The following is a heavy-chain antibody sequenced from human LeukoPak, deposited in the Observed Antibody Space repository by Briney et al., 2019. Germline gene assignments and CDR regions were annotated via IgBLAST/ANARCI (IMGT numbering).Heavy chain of an antibody. V-gene: IGHV4-31*03. CDR2: IYYSGST. CDR3: ARGYSGAFDI. J-gene: IGHJ3*02. D-gene: IGHD2-15*01. CDR1: GGSISSGGYY. Sequence: PSETLSLTCTVSGGSISSGGYYWSWIRQHPGKGLEWIGYIYYSGSTYCNPSLKSRVTISVDTSKNQFSLKLSSVTAADTAVYYCARGYSGAFDIWGQGTMVTVSS.